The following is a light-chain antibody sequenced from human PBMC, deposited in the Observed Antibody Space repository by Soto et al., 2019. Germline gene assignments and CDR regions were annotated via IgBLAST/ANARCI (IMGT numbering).Light chain of an antibody. CDR2: NTN. CDR3: AAWDGSLNVVL. J-gene: IGLJ2*01. CDR1: SSNIGTNT. V-gene: IGLV1-44*01. Sequence: QSVLTQPPSASGTPGQRVAISCSGSSSNIGTNTVNWYQQLPGSAPQLLIYNTNQRPSGVPGRFSGSKSGASASLAISGLQVEDGGDYYCAAWDGSLNVVLFGGGTKVTVL.